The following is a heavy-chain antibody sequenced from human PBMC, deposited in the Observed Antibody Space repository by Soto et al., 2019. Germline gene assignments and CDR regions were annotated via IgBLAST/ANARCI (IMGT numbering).Heavy chain of an antibody. CDR1: GFTVSNYA. D-gene: IGHD6-19*01. CDR3: ARRPQWLDTGR. V-gene: IGHV3-23*01. Sequence: PGGSLSLSGASSGFTVSNYAMIWVGEAPGKGLDWVSAISPSGGRTYYADSVKGRFTISRDNSKNTLYLQMNSLRAVDTATYYCARRPQWLDTGRWGQGNLVTVSS. CDR2: ISPSGGRT. J-gene: IGHJ4*02.